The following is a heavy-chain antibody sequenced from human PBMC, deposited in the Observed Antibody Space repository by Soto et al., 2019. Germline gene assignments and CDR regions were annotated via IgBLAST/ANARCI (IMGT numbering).Heavy chain of an antibody. CDR2: IYPRSGVT. CDR1: GYTFTDYY. V-gene: IGHV1-2*02. Sequence: RASVKVSCKASGYTFTDYYIHWVRQAPGQGLEWMGWIYPRSGVTNNAQKFQGRVAMTRDTSISTAYMELSGLRSDDTAVYYCARDLAFYDLPYYYGMDVWGQGTTVTVSS. J-gene: IGHJ6*02. D-gene: IGHD3-3*01. CDR3: ARDLAFYDLPYYYGMDV.